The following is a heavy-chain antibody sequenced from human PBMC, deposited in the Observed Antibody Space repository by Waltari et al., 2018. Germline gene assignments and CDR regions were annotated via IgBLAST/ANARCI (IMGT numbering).Heavy chain of an antibody. V-gene: IGHV3-23*04. CDR2: ISYSAGNK. J-gene: IGHJ4*02. CDR1: GFTFVTYA. D-gene: IGHD2-2*02. CDR3: ARGGVTYCSSTSCYIGDYFDY. Sequence: EVHLVESGGGLVQPGESLRLSCAASGFTFVTYAMGWLRRAPGKGLEWVSGISYSAGNKYYADAVKGRFTISRDNSKNTLYLQMNSLRAEDTAVYYCARGGVTYCSSTSCYIGDYFDYWGQGTLVTVSS.